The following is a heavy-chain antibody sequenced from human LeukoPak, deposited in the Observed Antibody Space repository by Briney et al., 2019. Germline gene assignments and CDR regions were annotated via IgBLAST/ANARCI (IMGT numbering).Heavy chain of an antibody. CDR2: FNSDTGNT. J-gene: IGHJ4*02. CDR3: VRGGPNKSGWTLDY. D-gene: IGHD6-19*01. Sequence: ASVKVSCKASGYTLTNYAIQWVRQAPGQRLEWMGWFNSDTGNTEYSQKFQGRVTISRDTSANTAYMELNRLRPEDTAVFYCVRGGPNKSGWTLDYWGQGTLVTVSS. V-gene: IGHV1-3*01. CDR1: GYTLTNYA.